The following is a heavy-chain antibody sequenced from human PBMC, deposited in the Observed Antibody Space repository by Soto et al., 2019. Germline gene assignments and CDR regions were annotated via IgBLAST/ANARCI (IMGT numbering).Heavy chain of an antibody. CDR1: GFLRTTSGVG. V-gene: IGHV2-5*02. CDR2: IYWDDDK. CDR3: AHHPYYGLGSYSFDY. D-gene: IGHD3-10*01. Sequence: QITLKESGPTLVRPTQTLTLTCTFSGFLRTTSGVGVGWIRQPPGKALEWLAVIYWDDDKRYSSSLKSRLTITKDTSKNQVVLTMTNMDPVDTATYYCAHHPYYGLGSYSFDYWGQGTLVTVSS. J-gene: IGHJ4*02.